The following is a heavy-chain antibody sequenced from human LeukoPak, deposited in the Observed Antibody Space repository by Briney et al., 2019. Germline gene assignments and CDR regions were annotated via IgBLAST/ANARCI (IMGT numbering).Heavy chain of an antibody. CDR2: INAGNGNT. D-gene: IGHD3-9*01. CDR3: ARVPDYDILTGYPYYFDY. Sequence: GASVKVSCKASGYTFTSYAMHTVREAPGQRLEWMGWINAGNGNTKYSQKFQGRVTITRATSASTAYMELSSLRSEDTAVYYCARVPDYDILTGYPYYFDYWGQGTLVTVSS. CDR1: GYTFTSYA. J-gene: IGHJ4*02. V-gene: IGHV1-3*01.